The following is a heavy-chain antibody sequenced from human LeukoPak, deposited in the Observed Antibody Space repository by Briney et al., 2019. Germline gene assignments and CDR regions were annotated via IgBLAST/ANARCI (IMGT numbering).Heavy chain of an antibody. Sequence: GASVKVSCKASGYTFTSYYMHWVRQAPGQGLEWMGIINPSGGSTSYAQKFQGRVTMTRDTSTSTVYMELSSLRSEDTAVYYCARVNILTGPYWYFDLCGRGTLVTVSS. CDR1: GYTFTSYY. CDR3: ARVNILTGPYWYFDL. V-gene: IGHV1-46*01. CDR2: INPSGGST. J-gene: IGHJ2*01. D-gene: IGHD3-9*01.